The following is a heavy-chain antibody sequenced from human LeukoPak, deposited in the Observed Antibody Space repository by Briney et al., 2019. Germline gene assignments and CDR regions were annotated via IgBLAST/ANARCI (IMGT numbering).Heavy chain of an antibody. Sequence: PGGSLRLSCAASGFTFSSYAMSWVRQAPGKGLEWVSAISGSGGSTYYADSVKGRFTISRDNSKNTLYLQMNSLRAADTAVYYCAKAPRITIFGVVINFDYWGQGTLVTVSS. CDR3: AKAPRITIFGVVINFDY. D-gene: IGHD3-3*01. J-gene: IGHJ4*02. CDR1: GFTFSSYA. CDR2: ISGSGGST. V-gene: IGHV3-23*01.